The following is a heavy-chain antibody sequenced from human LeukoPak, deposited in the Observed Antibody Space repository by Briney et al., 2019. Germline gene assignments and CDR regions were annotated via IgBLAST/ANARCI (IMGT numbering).Heavy chain of an antibody. Sequence: RAWGSLRLSGAASGFTFSSYGVHWVRQAPGKGLEWVAGISYDGSNKYYTDSVKGRFTISRDNSKNTLYLQMNSLRAEDTAVYYCAKDSSGLSGFDYWGEGTLVTVSS. CDR2: ISYDGSNK. D-gene: IGHD3-22*01. CDR3: AKDSSGLSGFDY. V-gene: IGHV3-30*18. J-gene: IGHJ4*02. CDR1: GFTFSSYG.